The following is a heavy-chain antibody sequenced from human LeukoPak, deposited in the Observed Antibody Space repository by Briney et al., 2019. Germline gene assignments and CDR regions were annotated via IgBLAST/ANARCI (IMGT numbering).Heavy chain of an antibody. CDR3: ARASGYCSGGSCYSWFDP. CDR2: IYTSGST. Sequence: PSETLSLTCTVSGGSISSYYWSWIRQPAGKGLEWIGRIYTSGSTNYNPSLKSRVTMSVDTSKNQFSLKLSSVTAADTAVYYCARASGYCSGGSCYSWFDPWGQGTLVTVSS. CDR1: GGSISSYY. J-gene: IGHJ5*02. D-gene: IGHD2-15*01. V-gene: IGHV4-4*07.